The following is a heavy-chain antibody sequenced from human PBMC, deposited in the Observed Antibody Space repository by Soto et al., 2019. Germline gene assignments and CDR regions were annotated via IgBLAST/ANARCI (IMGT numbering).Heavy chain of an antibody. Sequence: QVQLVESGGGVVQPGRSLRLSCAASGFTFSSYAMHWVRQAPGKGLEWVAVISYDGSNKYYADSVKGRFTISRDNSKNTRYMQMHSLRAEDTAVYYCARDRPYDDFWRGENDYFDYCGQGALVTVSP. CDR1: GFTFSSYA. CDR2: ISYDGSNK. D-gene: IGHD3-3*01. CDR3: ARDRPYDDFWRGENDYFDY. J-gene: IGHJ4*02. V-gene: IGHV3-30-3*01.